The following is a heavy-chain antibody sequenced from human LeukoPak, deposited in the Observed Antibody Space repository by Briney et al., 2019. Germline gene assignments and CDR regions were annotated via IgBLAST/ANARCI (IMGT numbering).Heavy chain of an antibody. D-gene: IGHD6-13*01. CDR1: GYTFTGYY. Sequence: ASVKVSCKASGYTFTGYYMHWVRQAPGQGLEWMGWINPNSGGTNYAQKFQGRVTMTRDTSISTAYMELSRLRSDDTAVYYCARGYPTTLAAAEMDQPFDPWGQGTLVTVSS. V-gene: IGHV1-2*02. CDR2: INPNSGGT. J-gene: IGHJ5*02. CDR3: ARGYPTTLAAAEMDQPFDP.